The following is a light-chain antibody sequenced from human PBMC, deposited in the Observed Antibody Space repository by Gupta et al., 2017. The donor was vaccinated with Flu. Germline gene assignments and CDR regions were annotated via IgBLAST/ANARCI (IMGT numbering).Light chain of an antibody. J-gene: IGKJ3*01. CDR3: QQAHSSPTLT. CDR2: AAS. Sequence: SSVSASVGDRVTITCRASLGVSTWIAWYQQKAGTAPRLLIYAASRLQSGVPSRFTGSAYGTEFTLTITSRQPEDSAPYFCQQAHSSPTLTFGQGTKVHLK. CDR1: LGVSTW. V-gene: IGKV1-12*01.